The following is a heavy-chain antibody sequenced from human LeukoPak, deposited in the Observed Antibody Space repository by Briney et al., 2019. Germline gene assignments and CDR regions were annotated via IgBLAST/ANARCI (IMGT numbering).Heavy chain of an antibody. V-gene: IGHV4-34*01. D-gene: IGHD5-18*01. CDR1: GGSISSYY. CDR2: INHSGST. CDR3: ARGKVQLGGWFDP. Sequence: PSETLSLTCTVSGGSISSYYWSWIRQPPGKGLEWIGEINHSGSTNYNPSLKSRVTISVDTSKNQFSLKLSSVTAADTAVYYCARGKVQLGGWFDPWGQGTLVTVSS. J-gene: IGHJ5*02.